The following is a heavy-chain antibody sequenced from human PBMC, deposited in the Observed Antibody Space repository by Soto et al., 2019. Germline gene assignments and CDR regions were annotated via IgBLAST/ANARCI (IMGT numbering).Heavy chain of an antibody. CDR3: ARSTRIAVAGTLRYYYYGMDV. D-gene: IGHD6-19*01. Sequence: GGSLRLSCAASGFTFDYYAMHGVRQAPGKGLEWVSLISWDGGSTYYADSVKGRFTISRDNSKNSLYLQMNSLRAEDTALYYCARSTRIAVAGTLRYYYYGMDVWGQGTTVTVSS. V-gene: IGHV3-43D*04. J-gene: IGHJ6*02. CDR2: ISWDGGST. CDR1: GFTFDYYA.